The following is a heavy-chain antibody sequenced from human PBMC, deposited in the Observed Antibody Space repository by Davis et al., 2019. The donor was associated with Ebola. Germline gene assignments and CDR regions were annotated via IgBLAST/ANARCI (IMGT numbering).Heavy chain of an antibody. V-gene: IGHV3-33*01. Sequence: GGSLRLSCAASGFTFSSYGMHWVRQAPGKGLAWVAVIWYDGSNKYYADSVKGRFTISRDNSKNTLYLQMNSLRAEDTAVYYCARDTYYYGMDVWGQGTTVTVSS. CDR1: GFTFSSYG. J-gene: IGHJ6*02. CDR3: ARDTYYYGMDV. CDR2: IWYDGSNK.